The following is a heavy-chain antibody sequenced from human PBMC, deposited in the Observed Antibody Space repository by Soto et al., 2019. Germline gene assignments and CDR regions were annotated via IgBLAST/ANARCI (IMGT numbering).Heavy chain of an antibody. J-gene: IGHJ4*02. CDR1: GGSISRYY. CDR3: ARVAVEYSSSSYFDY. CDR2: IYYSGST. Sequence: SETLSLTCTVSGGSISRYYWSWIRQPPGKGLEWIGYIYYSGSTNYNPSLKSRVTISVDTSKNQFSLKLSSATAADTAVYYCARVAVEYSSSSYFDYWGQGTLVTVSS. V-gene: IGHV4-59*01. D-gene: IGHD6-6*01.